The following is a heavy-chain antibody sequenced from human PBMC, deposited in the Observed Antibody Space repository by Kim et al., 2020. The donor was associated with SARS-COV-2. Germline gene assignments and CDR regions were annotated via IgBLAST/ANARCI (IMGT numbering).Heavy chain of an antibody. V-gene: IGHV4-59*01. D-gene: IGHD3-10*01. Sequence: SETLSLTCTVSGGSMTDFYWSWIRQSPGQGLEWIAYIYYNGRTQYNPSLQSRITISIETSKNQFSLTLSSVTAADTAIYFCTRILNSGTSDYWGQGTLVT. J-gene: IGHJ4*02. CDR1: GGSMTDFY. CDR2: IYYNGRT. CDR3: TRILNSGTSDY.